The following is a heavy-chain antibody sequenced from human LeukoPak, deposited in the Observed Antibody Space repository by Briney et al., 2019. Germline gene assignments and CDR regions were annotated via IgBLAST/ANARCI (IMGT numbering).Heavy chain of an antibody. V-gene: IGHV3-30*18. CDR2: ISYDGSNK. D-gene: IGHD3-16*01. CDR3: AKVFYDYVWGSSIAPDAFDT. CDR1: GFTFSSYA. J-gene: IGHJ3*02. Sequence: GGSLRLSCAASGFTFSSYAMSWVRQAPGKGLEWVAVISYDGSNKYYTDSVKGRFTISRDNSKNTLYLQMNSLRTEDTAVYYCAKVFYDYVWGSSIAPDAFDTWGQGTMVTVSS.